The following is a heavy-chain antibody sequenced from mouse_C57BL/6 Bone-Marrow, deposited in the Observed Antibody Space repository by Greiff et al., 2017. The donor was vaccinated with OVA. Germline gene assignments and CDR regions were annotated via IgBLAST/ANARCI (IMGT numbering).Heavy chain of an antibody. J-gene: IGHJ1*03. CDR2: FHPYNDDT. CDR3: ARSTTVVPWYFDV. V-gene: IGHV1-47*01. CDR1: GYTFTTYP. Sequence: VQLVESGAELVKPGASVKMSCKASGYTFTTYPIEWMKQNPGKSLEWIGNFHPYNDDTKYNEKFKGKATLTVEKSSSTVYLELSRLTSDDSAVYYCARSTTVVPWYFDVWGTGTTVTVSS. D-gene: IGHD1-1*01.